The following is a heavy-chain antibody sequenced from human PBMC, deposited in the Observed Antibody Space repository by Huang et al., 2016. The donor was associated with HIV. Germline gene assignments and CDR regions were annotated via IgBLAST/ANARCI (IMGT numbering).Heavy chain of an antibody. V-gene: IGHV4-34*01. CDR1: GGSFSGYY. D-gene: IGHD3-10*01. J-gene: IGHJ4*02. Sequence: QVQLHQWGAGLLKPSETLSLTCAVYGGSFSGYYWSWIRQPPGKGLEWIGEITHSGSTNHNPSLTRRVTISEETSKNQFSLKLSSVTAADTAVYYCARAPHYGSGSYYYWGQGTLVTVSS. CDR2: ITHSGST. CDR3: ARAPHYGSGSYYY.